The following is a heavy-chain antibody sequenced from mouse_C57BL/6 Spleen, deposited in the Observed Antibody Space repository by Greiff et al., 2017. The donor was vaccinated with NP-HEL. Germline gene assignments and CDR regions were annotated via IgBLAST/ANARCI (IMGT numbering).Heavy chain of an antibody. CDR1: GYTFTDYY. V-gene: IGHV1-26*01. D-gene: IGHD1-1*02. CDR3: ARNLYDYYAWFAY. Sequence: EVQLHQSGPELVKPGASVQISCKASGYTFTDYYMNWVTQSHGKSLAWIGDINPNNGGTSYNQKFKGKATLTVDKSSSTAYMELRSLTSEDSAVYYCARNLYDYYAWFAYWGQGTLVTVSA. CDR2: INPNNGGT. J-gene: IGHJ3*01.